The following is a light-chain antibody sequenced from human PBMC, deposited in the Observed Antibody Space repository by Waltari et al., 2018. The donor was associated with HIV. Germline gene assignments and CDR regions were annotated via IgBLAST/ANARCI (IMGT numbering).Light chain of an antibody. CDR2: RNS. Sequence: QSVLTQPPSASATPGQRITIPCSGGNPYLESNYVYWYQQLPGTAPKVFIYRNSQRPSGVPDRFSGSKSGTSASLIISGLRSGDEADYYCASWDDSLNAFVFGTGTKVTVL. J-gene: IGLJ1*01. CDR1: NPYLESNY. CDR3: ASWDDSLNAFV. V-gene: IGLV1-47*01.